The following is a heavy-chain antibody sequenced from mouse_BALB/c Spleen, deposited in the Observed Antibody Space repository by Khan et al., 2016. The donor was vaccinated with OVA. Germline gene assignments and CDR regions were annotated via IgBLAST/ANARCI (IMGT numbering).Heavy chain of an antibody. CDR1: GFTFSSYT. CDR2: ISSGGSYT. J-gene: IGHJ3*01. Sequence: EVELVESGGGLVKPGGSLKLSCAASGFTFSSYTMSWVRQTPEKRLEWVATISSGGSYTYYPDSVKGRFTISRDNAKNTLYLQLSSLKSEDTAMYYCTRGQDGNYPFAYWGQGTLVTVSA. D-gene: IGHD2-1*01. V-gene: IGHV5-6-4*01. CDR3: TRGQDGNYPFAY.